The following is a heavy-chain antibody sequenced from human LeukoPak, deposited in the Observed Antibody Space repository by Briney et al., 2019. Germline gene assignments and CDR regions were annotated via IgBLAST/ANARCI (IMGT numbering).Heavy chain of an antibody. D-gene: IGHD3-16*02. CDR2: ISGSGGST. Sequence: VGSLRLSCAASGFTFSSYAMSWVRQAPGKGLEWVSAISGSGGSTYYADSVKGRFTISRDNSKNTLYLQMNSLRAEDTAVYYCAKAGVTITFGGVIVIPLDYWGQGTLVTVSS. J-gene: IGHJ4*02. CDR1: GFTFSSYA. V-gene: IGHV3-23*01. CDR3: AKAGVTITFGGVIVIPLDY.